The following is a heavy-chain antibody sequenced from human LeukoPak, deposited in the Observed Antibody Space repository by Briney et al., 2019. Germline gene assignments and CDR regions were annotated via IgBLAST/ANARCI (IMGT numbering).Heavy chain of an antibody. D-gene: IGHD1-26*01. J-gene: IGHJ6*03. CDR1: GYTFTGYY. V-gene: IGHV1-2*02. CDR2: SNPNSGGT. CDR3: ARSLLVGDSYYYYYMDV. Sequence: ASVKVSCKASGYTFTGYYMHWVRQAPGQGLEWMGWSNPNSGGTNDAQKFQGRVTMTRDTSISTAYMELSRLRSDDTAVYYCARSLLVGDSYYYYYMDVWGKGTTVTVSS.